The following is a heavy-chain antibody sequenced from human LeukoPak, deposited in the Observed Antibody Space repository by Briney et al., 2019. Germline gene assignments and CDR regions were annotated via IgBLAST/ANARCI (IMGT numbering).Heavy chain of an antibody. V-gene: IGHV4-59*08. CDR1: GGSISSYY. J-gene: IGHJ5*02. Sequence: SETLSLTCTVSGGSISSYYWSWIRQPPGKGLEWIGYIYYSGSTNYNPSLKSRVTISVDTSKNQFSLKLSSVTAADTAVYYCARHLGDRLRNWFDPWGQGTLVTVSS. CDR2: IYYSGST. CDR3: ARHLGDRLRNWFDP. D-gene: IGHD2-21*02.